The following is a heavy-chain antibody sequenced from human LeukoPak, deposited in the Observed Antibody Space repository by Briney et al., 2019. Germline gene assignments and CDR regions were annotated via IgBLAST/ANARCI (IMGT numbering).Heavy chain of an antibody. V-gene: IGHV3-74*01. CDR2: INSDGSST. CDR1: GFTFSSYW. Sequence: PGGSLRLSCAASGFTFSSYWMHWVRQAPGKVLVWVSRINSDGSSTSYADSVKGRFTISRDNAKNTLYLQMNSLRAEDTAVYYCASGATFDYWGQGTLVTVSS. J-gene: IGHJ4*02. CDR3: ASGATFDY. D-gene: IGHD3-16*01.